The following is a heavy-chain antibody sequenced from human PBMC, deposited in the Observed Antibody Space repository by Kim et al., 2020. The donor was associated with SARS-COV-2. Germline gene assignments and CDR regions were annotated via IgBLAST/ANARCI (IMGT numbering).Heavy chain of an antibody. V-gene: IGHV3-30-3*01. CDR1: GFTFSHYP. CDR3: AREGCSGVSKWGYFDH. D-gene: IGHD2-15*01. J-gene: IGHJ4*02. Sequence: GGSLRLSCVASGFTFSHYPMHWVRQAPGKGLEWVAVSSSDGTKEAYADSVKGRVTISRDISKNILFLQMDRLRAEDTALYYCAREGCSGVSKWGYFDHWGQGTLVPVSS. CDR2: SSSDGTKE.